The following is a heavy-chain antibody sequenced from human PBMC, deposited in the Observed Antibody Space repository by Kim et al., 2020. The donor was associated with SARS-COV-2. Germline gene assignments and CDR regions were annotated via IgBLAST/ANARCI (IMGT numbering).Heavy chain of an antibody. V-gene: IGHV4-59*13. J-gene: IGHJ6*02. CDR1: GGSISSYY. CDR2: IYYSGST. CDR3: ARVLRNYDILTGYYYYYGMDV. Sequence: SETLSLTCTVSGGSISSYYWSWIRQPPGKGLEWIGYIYYSGSTNYNPSLKSRVTISVDTSKNQFSLKLSSVTAADTAVYYCARVLRNYDILTGYYYYYGMDVWGQGTTVTVSS. D-gene: IGHD3-9*01.